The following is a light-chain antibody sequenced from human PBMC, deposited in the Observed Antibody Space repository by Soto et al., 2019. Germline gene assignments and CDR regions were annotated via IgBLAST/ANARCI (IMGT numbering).Light chain of an antibody. CDR3: QQSFSIPYT. CDR1: QTIDNN. CDR2: VAF. J-gene: IGKJ2*01. Sequence: DIPMTQSPSSLSASVGDRVTITCRASQTIDNNLNWYQQKPGKAPRIQIYVAFILQSGVPSRFSGSGSGTDFTLTISSLQPYDFATYFFQQSFSIPYTFGQGTILEIK. V-gene: IGKV1-39*01.